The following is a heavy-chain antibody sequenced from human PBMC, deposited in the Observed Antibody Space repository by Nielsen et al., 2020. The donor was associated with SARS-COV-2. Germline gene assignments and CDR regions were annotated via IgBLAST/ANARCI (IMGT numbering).Heavy chain of an antibody. CDR3: AKDSPTRGDDYSNPIYYYYGMDV. D-gene: IGHD4-11*01. Sequence: WIRQPPGKGLEWIGDITPSVNINYNPSLKSRVTISVDTPKNQFSLKLKSVTAADTAVYYCAKDSPTRGDDYSNPIYYYYGMDVWGQGTTVTVSS. J-gene: IGHJ6*02. CDR2: ITPSVNI. V-gene: IGHV4-34*01.